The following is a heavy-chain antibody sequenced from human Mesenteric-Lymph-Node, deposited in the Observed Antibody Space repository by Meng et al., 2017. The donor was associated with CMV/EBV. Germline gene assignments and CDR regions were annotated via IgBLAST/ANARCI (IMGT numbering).Heavy chain of an antibody. Sequence: GGSLRLSCAASGFTFSSYSMNWVRQAPGKGLEWVSSISSSSSYIYYADSVKGRFTISRDNAKNSLYLQMNSLRPEDTAVYYCARSQYQLPNAFDIWGQGTMVTVSS. CDR2: ISSSSSYI. D-gene: IGHD2-2*01. V-gene: IGHV3-21*04. CDR3: ARSQYQLPNAFDI. CDR1: GFTFSSYS. J-gene: IGHJ3*02.